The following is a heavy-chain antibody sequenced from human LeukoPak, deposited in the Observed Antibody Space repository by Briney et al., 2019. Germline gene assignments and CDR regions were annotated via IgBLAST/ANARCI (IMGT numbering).Heavy chain of an antibody. Sequence: SETLSLTCTVSGGSISSYYWSWIRQPPGKGLEWIGYIYYSGSTNYNPSLKSRVTISVDTSKNQFSLKLSSVTAADTAVYYCARVRRDGIAAAGSNYYYYYYYMDVWGKGTTVTISS. V-gene: IGHV4-59*01. CDR1: GGSISSYY. J-gene: IGHJ6*03. D-gene: IGHD6-13*01. CDR2: IYYSGST. CDR3: ARVRRDGIAAAGSNYYYYYYYMDV.